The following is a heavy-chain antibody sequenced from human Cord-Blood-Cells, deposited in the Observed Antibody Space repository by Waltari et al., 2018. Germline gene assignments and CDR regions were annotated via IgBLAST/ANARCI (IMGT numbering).Heavy chain of an antibody. CDR3: ARDLNSGSYDY. V-gene: IGHV3-33*08. J-gene: IGHJ4*02. CDR1: GFTFSLYG. Sequence: QVQLVESGGGVVQPGRSLRLSCAASGFTFSLYGMHWVRQAPGKGLGWVAVIWNDGSNKYYADSVKGRFTISRDNSKNTLYLQMNSLRAEDTAVYYCARDLNSGSYDYWGQGTLVTVSS. CDR2: IWNDGSNK. D-gene: IGHD1-26*01.